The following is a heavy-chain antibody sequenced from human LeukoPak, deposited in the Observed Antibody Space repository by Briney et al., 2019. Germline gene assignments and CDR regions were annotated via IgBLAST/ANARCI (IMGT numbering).Heavy chain of an antibody. V-gene: IGHV1-2*02. J-gene: IGHJ6*02. CDR3: ARVGLALYYYYGMDV. D-gene: IGHD6-19*01. Sequence: GASVKVSCKASGYTFTGYYMHWVRQAPGQGLEWMGWINPNSGGTNYAQKLQGRVTMTTDTSTSTAYMELRSLRSDDTAVYYCARVGLALYYYYGMDVWGQGTTVTVSS. CDR2: INPNSGGT. CDR1: GYTFTGYY.